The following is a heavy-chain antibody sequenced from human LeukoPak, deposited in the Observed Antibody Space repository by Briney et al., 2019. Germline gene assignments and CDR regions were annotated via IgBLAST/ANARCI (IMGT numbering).Heavy chain of an antibody. J-gene: IGHJ3*02. CDR2: ISSSSSTI. CDR3: AREYSSSSGRAFDI. V-gene: IGHV3-48*04. Sequence: PGRSLRLSCAASGFTISSYSMNWVRQAPGKGLEWVSYISSSSSTIYYADSVKGRFTISRDNPKNSLYLQMNSLRVEDTAVYYCAREYSSSSGRAFDIWGQGTMVTVSS. D-gene: IGHD6-6*01. CDR1: GFTISSYS.